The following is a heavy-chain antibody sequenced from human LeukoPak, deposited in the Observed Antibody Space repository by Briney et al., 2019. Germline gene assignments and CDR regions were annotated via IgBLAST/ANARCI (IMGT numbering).Heavy chain of an antibody. CDR3: AIQKGTIFGDVSPLSKHFHH. V-gene: IGHV1-2*02. CDR2: INPNSGGT. J-gene: IGHJ1*01. Sequence: ASVKVSCKASGYTFTGYYMHWVRQAPGQGLEWMGWINPNSGGTNYAQKFQGRVTMTRDTSISTAYMELSRLRSDDTAVYYCAIQKGTIFGDVSPLSKHFHHWGQGTLLTVSS. D-gene: IGHD3-3*01. CDR1: GYTFTGYY.